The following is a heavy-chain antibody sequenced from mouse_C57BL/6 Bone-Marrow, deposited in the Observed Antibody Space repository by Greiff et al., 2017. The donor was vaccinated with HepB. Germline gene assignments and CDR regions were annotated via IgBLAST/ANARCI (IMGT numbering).Heavy chain of an antibody. CDR3: ARPPSYGSSYGWYFDV. Sequence: QVQLQQSGAELAKPGASVKLSCKASGYTFTSYWMHWVKQRPGQGLEWIGYINPSSGYTKYNQKFKDKAKLTADKSSSTAYMQLSSLTYEDSAVYYCARPPSYGSSYGWYFDVWGTGTTVTVSS. CDR1: GYTFTSYW. CDR2: INPSSGYT. V-gene: IGHV1-7*01. D-gene: IGHD1-1*01. J-gene: IGHJ1*03.